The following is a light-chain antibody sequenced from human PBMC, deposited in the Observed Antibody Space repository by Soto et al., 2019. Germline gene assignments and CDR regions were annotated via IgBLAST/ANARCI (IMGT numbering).Light chain of an antibody. CDR3: QQYNIWPST. Sequence: EIVLTQSPDTLSLSPGDRATVSCRASQSVSSSNLAWYQQKPGQAPRLLIYGASSRATGIPDRFSGSGSGTDFSLTISRLEAEDFVVYYCQQYNIWPSTFGQGTKLEIK. J-gene: IGKJ2*01. V-gene: IGKV3D-20*02. CDR1: QSVSSSN. CDR2: GAS.